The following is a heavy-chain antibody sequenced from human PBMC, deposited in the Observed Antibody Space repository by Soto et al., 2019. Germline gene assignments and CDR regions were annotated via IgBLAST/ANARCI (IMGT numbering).Heavy chain of an antibody. Sequence: EVRLVESGGGLIQPGRSLRLSCSASGFTFEEYAMHWVRQAPGKGLEWVSFISWNSQNIAYADSVKGRFTISRDNAKNSLYLQMNSLRPEDTALYYCAKNPPYYDSGRYNHPYGSWGPGTMVTVSS. D-gene: IGHD3-22*01. CDR1: GFTFEEYA. CDR2: ISWNSQNI. J-gene: IGHJ5*02. V-gene: IGHV3-9*01. CDR3: AKNPPYYDSGRYNHPYGS.